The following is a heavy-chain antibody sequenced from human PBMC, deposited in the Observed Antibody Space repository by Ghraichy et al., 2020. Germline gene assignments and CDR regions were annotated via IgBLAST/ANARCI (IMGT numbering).Heavy chain of an antibody. CDR1: GFTFSSYS. D-gene: IGHD6-19*01. J-gene: IGHJ4*02. CDR2: ISSSSSYI. V-gene: IGHV3-21*01. CDR3: ARIGALESGWWHWYYFDY. Sequence: LTCAASGFTFSSYSMNWVRQAPGKGLEWVSSISSSSSYIYYADSVKGRFTISRDNAKNSLYLQMNSLRAEDTAVYYCARIGALESGWWHWYYFDYWGQGTLVTVSS.